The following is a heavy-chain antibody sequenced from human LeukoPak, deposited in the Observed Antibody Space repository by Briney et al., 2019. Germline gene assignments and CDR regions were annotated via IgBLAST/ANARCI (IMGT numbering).Heavy chain of an antibody. CDR1: GFTFSSYS. CDR3: ARKDDFWSGHRLFY. D-gene: IGHD3-3*01. J-gene: IGHJ4*02. V-gene: IGHV3-21*01. CDR2: ISSSSSYI. Sequence: PGGSLRLSCAASGFTFSSYSMNWVRQAPGKGLEWVSSISSSSSYIYYADSVKGRFTISRDNAKNSLYLQMNSLRAEDTAVYYCARKDDFWSGHRLFYWGQGTLVTVSS.